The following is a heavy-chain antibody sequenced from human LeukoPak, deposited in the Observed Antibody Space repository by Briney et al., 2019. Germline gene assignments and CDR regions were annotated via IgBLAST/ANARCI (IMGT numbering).Heavy chain of an antibody. CDR2: IYYSGST. D-gene: IGHD5-18*01. V-gene: IGHV4-39*01. Sequence: SETLSLTCIVSGGSISSGTYYWGWIRQPPGKGLEWIGSIYYSGSTYSNQSLKSRVTMSVDTSKNQFSLRLSSVTAADTAIYYCARPGYSYGFVFWGQGTLVTVSS. CDR1: GGSISSGTYY. CDR3: ARPGYSYGFVF. J-gene: IGHJ4*02.